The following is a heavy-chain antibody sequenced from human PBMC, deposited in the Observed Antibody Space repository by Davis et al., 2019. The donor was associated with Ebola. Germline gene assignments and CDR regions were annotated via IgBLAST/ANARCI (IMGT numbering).Heavy chain of an antibody. J-gene: IGHJ4*02. V-gene: IGHV3-53*04. CDR1: GFTFSSYA. CDR3: ARDPPQSGGYM. Sequence: GESLKISCAASGFTFSSYAMSWVRQAPGKGLEWVSVIYGGGSTYYADSVKGRFTISRHNSENTVFLQMNSLRPDDTAVYYCARDPPQSGGYMWGQGTLVTVSS. CDR2: IYGGGST. D-gene: IGHD5-12*01.